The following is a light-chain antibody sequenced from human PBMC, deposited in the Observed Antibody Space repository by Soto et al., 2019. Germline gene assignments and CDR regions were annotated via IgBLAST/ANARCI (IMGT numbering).Light chain of an antibody. CDR2: GAS. CDR3: QQYDKWPWT. V-gene: IGKV3-15*01. CDR1: QTINNN. Sequence: DIVMTQSPATLSMSPGERATLSCRASQTINNNLAWNQQKPGQAPRLLIYGASTRATGIPDRFRGSGSGTEFTLTISSLQSEDFAVYYCQQYDKWPWTFGQGTKVEIK. J-gene: IGKJ1*01.